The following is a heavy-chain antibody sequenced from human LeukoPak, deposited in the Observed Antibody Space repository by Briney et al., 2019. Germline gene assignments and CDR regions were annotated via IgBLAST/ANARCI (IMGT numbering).Heavy chain of an antibody. Sequence: SETLSLTCAVYGGSFSGYYWSWIRQPPGKGLEWIGEINHSGSTNYNPSLKSRVTISVDTSKNQFSLKLSSVTAADTAVYYCARGKNDFWSGYFAPFDYWGQGTLVTVSS. V-gene: IGHV4-34*01. CDR1: GGSFSGYY. D-gene: IGHD3-3*01. J-gene: IGHJ4*02. CDR2: INHSGST. CDR3: ARGKNDFWSGYFAPFDY.